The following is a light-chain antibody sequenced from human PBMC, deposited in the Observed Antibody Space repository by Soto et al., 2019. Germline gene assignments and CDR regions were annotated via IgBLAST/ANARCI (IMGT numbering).Light chain of an antibody. V-gene: IGKV1-5*01. CDR1: ESISAW. Sequence: DIQMTQSPSTLSASVGDRVTITCRASESISAWLAWYQQQPGKAPKLLIYDASTLEGGVPSRCSGSGSGTEFTLTISSLQPDDFATYYCQHYNSYPFTFGPGTKVDIK. CDR3: QHYNSYPFT. CDR2: DAS. J-gene: IGKJ3*01.